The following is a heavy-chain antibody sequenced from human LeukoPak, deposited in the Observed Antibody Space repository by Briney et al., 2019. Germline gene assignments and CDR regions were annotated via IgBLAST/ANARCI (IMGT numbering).Heavy chain of an antibody. CDR2: IYYSGST. CDR3: ARGEMATIEDAFDI. J-gene: IGHJ3*02. V-gene: IGHV4-59*01. CDR1: GGSISSYY. D-gene: IGHD5-24*01. Sequence: SETLSLACTVSGGSISSYYWSWIRQPPGKGLEWIGYIYYSGSTNYNPSLKSRVTISVDTSKNQFSLKLSSVTAADTAMYYCARGEMATIEDAFDIWGQGTLVTVSS.